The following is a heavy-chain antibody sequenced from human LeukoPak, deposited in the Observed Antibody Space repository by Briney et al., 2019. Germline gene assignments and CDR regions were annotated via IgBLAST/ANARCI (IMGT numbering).Heavy chain of an antibody. J-gene: IGHJ4*02. CDR2: INPDSGVT. CDR3: AGDGGYSYLP. D-gene: IGHD5-18*01. V-gene: IGHV1-2*02. CDR1: GYTFTGYY. Sequence: ASVTVSCKASGYTFTGYYMHWVRQAPGQGLEWMGWINPDSGVTNYAQTFQGRVTMTRDTSISTAYMELSSLRSDDTAVYYCAGDGGYSYLPWGQGTLVTVSS.